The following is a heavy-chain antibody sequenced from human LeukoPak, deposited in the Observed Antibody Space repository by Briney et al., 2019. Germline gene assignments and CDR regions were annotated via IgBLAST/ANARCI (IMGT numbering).Heavy chain of an antibody. CDR1: GVSISSGDYY. V-gene: IGHV4-30-4*08. CDR3: ARGLSSDYMDV. D-gene: IGHD5/OR15-5a*01. J-gene: IGHJ6*03. CDR2: IYYSGST. Sequence: SQTLSLTCTVSGVSISSGDYYWSWLRQPPGKGLEWIGYIYYSGSTYYNPSLKSRVTISVDTSKNQFSLKLSSVTAADTAVYYCARGLSSDYMDVWGKGTTVTVSS.